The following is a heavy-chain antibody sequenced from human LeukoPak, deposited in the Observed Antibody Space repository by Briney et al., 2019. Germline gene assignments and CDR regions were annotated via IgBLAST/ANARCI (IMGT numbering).Heavy chain of an antibody. Sequence: GGSLRLSCAASGLIFSEYAMHWVRQAPGKGLDWVAYIGVDETFKEYADSMKGRFTISRDNSENTLYLQMNSLRSDDTAVYYCAEDFWNFRDSWGQGTLVTVSS. CDR1: GLIFSEYA. CDR2: IGVDETFK. J-gene: IGHJ5*01. V-gene: IGHV3-30*02. CDR3: AEDFWNFRDS. D-gene: IGHD3-3*01.